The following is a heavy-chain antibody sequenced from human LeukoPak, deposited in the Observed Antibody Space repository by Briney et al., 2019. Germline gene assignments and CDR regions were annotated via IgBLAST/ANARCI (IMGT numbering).Heavy chain of an antibody. Sequence: PGGSLRLSCAASGFTFSSYGMHWVRQAPGKGPEWVAVISYDGSNKYYADSVKGRFTISRDNSKNTLYLQMNSLRAEDTAVYYCAKDPKTGTTSYSFDYWGQGTLVTVSS. V-gene: IGHV3-30*18. J-gene: IGHJ4*02. CDR1: GFTFSSYG. CDR2: ISYDGSNK. CDR3: AKDPKTGTTSYSFDY. D-gene: IGHD1-7*01.